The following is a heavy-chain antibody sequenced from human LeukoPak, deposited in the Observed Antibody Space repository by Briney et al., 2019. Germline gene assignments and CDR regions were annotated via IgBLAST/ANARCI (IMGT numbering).Heavy chain of an antibody. CDR2: IWYDGTNK. V-gene: IGHV3-33*01. J-gene: IGHJ4*02. D-gene: IGHD1-26*01. Sequence: GGSLRLSCAASGFTFSSYGMHWVRQAPGKGLEWVAVIWYDGTNKYYADSVKGRFTISRDNAKNSLYLQMNSLRAEDTAVYYCAREWPWEPRRLDYWGQGTLVTVSS. CDR1: GFTFSSYG. CDR3: AREWPWEPRRLDY.